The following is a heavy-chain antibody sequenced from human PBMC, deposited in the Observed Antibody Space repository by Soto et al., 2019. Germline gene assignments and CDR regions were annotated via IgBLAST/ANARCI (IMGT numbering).Heavy chain of an antibody. D-gene: IGHD3-10*01. J-gene: IGHJ4*02. CDR1: GFTFNTYG. Sequence: EVQLVESGGGLVKPGGSLRLSCAASGFTFNTYGMNWVRQAPGKGLEWVSSISSGSTYIYYADSVEGRFTISRDNAKNSLYLQMNSLRAEDTAVYYCARVLEGYYYGSGSFDYWGQGTLVTVSS. V-gene: IGHV3-21*01. CDR2: ISSGSTYI. CDR3: ARVLEGYYYGSGSFDY.